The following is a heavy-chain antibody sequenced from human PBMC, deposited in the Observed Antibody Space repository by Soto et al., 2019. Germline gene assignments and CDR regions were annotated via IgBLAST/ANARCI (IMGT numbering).Heavy chain of an antibody. D-gene: IGHD3-22*01. Sequence: QVQLVESGGGVVQPGRSLRLSCAASGFTFSSYGMHWVRQAPGKGLEWVAVISYDGSNKYYADSVKGRFTISRDNSKNTLYLQMNILRAEDTAVYYCALIHFYDYYDSSGYSPFDYWGQGTLVTVSS. CDR3: ALIHFYDYYDSSGYSPFDY. V-gene: IGHV3-30*03. CDR2: ISYDGSNK. CDR1: GFTFSSYG. J-gene: IGHJ4*02.